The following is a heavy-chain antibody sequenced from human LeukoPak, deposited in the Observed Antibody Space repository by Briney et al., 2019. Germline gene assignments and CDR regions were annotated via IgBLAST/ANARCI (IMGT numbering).Heavy chain of an antibody. V-gene: IGHV4-34*01. CDR2: INHSGST. D-gene: IGHD3-10*01. CDR1: GGSFSGYY. CDR3: ARGRITMVQGAWYFDY. Sequence: SETLSLTCAVYGGSFSGYYWSWIRQPPGKGLEWIGEINHSGSTNYNPFLKSRVTISVDTSKNQFSLKLSSVTAADTAVYYCARGRITMVQGAWYFDYWGQGTLVTVSS. J-gene: IGHJ4*02.